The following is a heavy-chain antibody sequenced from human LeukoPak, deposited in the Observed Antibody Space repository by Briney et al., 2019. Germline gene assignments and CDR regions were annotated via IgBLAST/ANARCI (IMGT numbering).Heavy chain of an antibody. V-gene: IGHV4-34*01. CDR2: INHSGST. D-gene: IGHD3-10*01. CDR1: GGSFSGYY. Sequence: SETLSLTCAVYGGSFSGYYWSCIRQPPGKGLEWIGEINHSGSTNYNPSLKSRVTISVDTSKNQFSLKLSSVTAADTAVYYCARGYGSGTDYWGQGTLVTVSS. CDR3: ARGYGSGTDY. J-gene: IGHJ4*02.